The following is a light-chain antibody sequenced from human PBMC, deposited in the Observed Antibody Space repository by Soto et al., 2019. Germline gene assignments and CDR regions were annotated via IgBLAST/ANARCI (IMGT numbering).Light chain of an antibody. CDR1: QSISNW. J-gene: IGKJ2*01. CDR3: QQYNPYSPYT. CDR2: KAS. V-gene: IGKV1-5*03. Sequence: DIQMTQSPSTLPASVGDRVTITCRASQSISNWLAWYQQKPGKAPKLLIYKASSLESGVPSRFSGSGSGTEFTPTISSLQPDDFANYYCQQYNPYSPYTFGQGTKVDIK.